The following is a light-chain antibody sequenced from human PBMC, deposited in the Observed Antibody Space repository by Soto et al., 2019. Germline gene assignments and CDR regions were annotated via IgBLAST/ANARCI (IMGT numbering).Light chain of an antibody. CDR1: QGIRSW. Sequence: DIQMTQSPSTLSASVGDRVNITCRASQGIRSWLAWYQQKPGKAPNLLIYQASNLKSGVPSRFSGSGSGTEYTLTISSLQPDDFATYYCQQYNSYPWTSGQGTKVEIK. V-gene: IGKV1-5*03. CDR3: QQYNSYPWT. CDR2: QAS. J-gene: IGKJ1*01.